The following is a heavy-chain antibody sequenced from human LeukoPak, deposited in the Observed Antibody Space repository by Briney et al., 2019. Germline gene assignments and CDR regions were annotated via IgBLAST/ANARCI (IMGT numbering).Heavy chain of an antibody. CDR3: ARGGLDLRPGQFDY. CDR2: IYSGGNT. J-gene: IGHJ4*02. CDR1: GFAFSSLS. D-gene: IGHD1-7*01. V-gene: IGHV3-53*01. Sequence: PGGSLRLSCVASGFAFSSLSMTWVRQSPGHGLQWVSIIYSGGNTYYADSVKGRFTISRDNSKNTLDLQMNSLRDEDTAVYYCARGGLDLRPGQFDYWGQGTLVTVSS.